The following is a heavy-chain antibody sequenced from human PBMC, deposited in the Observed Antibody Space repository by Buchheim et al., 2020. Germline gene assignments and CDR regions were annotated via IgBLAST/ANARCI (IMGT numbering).Heavy chain of an antibody. V-gene: IGHV3-21*01. CDR2: ISSSSSYI. Sequence: EVQLVESGGGLVKPGGSLRLSCAASGFTFSSYSMNWVRQAPGKGLEWVSSISSSSSYIYYADSVKGRFTISRDNAKNSLYLQMNSLRAEDTAVYYCARDGRLLLWFGVAFYGMDVWGQGTT. D-gene: IGHD3-10*01. CDR3: ARDGRLLLWFGVAFYGMDV. CDR1: GFTFSSYS. J-gene: IGHJ6*02.